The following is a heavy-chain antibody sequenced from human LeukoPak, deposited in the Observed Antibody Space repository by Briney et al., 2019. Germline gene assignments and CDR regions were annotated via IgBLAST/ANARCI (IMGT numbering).Heavy chain of an antibody. J-gene: IGHJ4*02. CDR3: ARALFSGLDFDY. D-gene: IGHD6-19*01. CDR2: ISSSSSYI. CDR1: GFTFSSYS. Sequence: GGSLRLSCAASGFTFSSYSMNWVRQAPGKGLEWVSSISSSSSYIYYADSVKGRFTISRDNAKNSLYLQMNSLRAEDTAVYYCARALFSGLDFDYWGQGTLVTVSS. V-gene: IGHV3-21*01.